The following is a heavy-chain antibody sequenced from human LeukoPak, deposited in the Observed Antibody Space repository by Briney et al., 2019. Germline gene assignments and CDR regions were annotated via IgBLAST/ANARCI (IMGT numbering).Heavy chain of an antibody. CDR1: GYTFTSYD. J-gene: IGHJ4*02. CDR3: ARDRWYQLLHTTGGFDY. Sequence: ASVKVSCKASGYTFTSYDINWVRQATGQGLEWMGWMNPNSGNTGYAQKFQGRVTMTRNTSISTAYMELSSLRAEDTAVYYCARDRWYQLLHTTGGFDYWGQGTLVTVSS. D-gene: IGHD2-2*01. CDR2: MNPNSGNT. V-gene: IGHV1-8*01.